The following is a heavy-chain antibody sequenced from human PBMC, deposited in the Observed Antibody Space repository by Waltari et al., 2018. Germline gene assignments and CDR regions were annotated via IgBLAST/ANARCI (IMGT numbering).Heavy chain of an antibody. J-gene: IGHJ4*02. V-gene: IGHV1-69*01. Sequence: QVQLVQSGAEVKKPGSSVKVSCRASRGSFDRHGITWLRQAPGQGLEWVGGILPVFGRAHYAQKFQGRVTITADESTSTSVMELSGLRSEDTAIYYCARDGGPPGACSGTSCTTNPFDYWGQGTLITVSS. CDR3: ARDGGPPGACSGTSCTTNPFDY. CDR1: RGSFDRHG. D-gene: IGHD2-2*01. CDR2: ILPVFGRA.